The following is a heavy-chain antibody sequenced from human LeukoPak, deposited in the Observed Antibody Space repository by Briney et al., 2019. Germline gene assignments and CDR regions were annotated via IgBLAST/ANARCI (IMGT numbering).Heavy chain of an antibody. CDR3: AKDGPQLSNYFDY. J-gene: IGHJ4*02. D-gene: IGHD5-18*01. V-gene: IGHV7-4-1*02. CDR2: INTNTGNP. CDR1: GYNFMSYG. Sequence: ASVKVSCKASGYNFMSYGMHWVRQAPGQGLEWMGWINTNTGNPTYAQGFTGRFVFSLDISVSTAYLQISSLKAEDTAVYYCAKDGPQLSNYFDYWGQGTLVTVSS.